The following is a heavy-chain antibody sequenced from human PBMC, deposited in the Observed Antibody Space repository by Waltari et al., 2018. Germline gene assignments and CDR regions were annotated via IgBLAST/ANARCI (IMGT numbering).Heavy chain of an antibody. CDR2: ISYDGSNK. CDR1: GFTFISYA. Sequence: QVQLVESGGGVVQPGRSLRLSCAASGFTFISYAMHLVRQAPGKGLEWVAVISYDGSNKYYADSVKGRFTISRDNSKNTLYLEMNSLRAEDTAVYYCARDLQVGGSYLDYYGMDVWGQGTTVTVSS. J-gene: IGHJ6*02. CDR3: ARDLQVGGSYLDYYGMDV. V-gene: IGHV3-30*01. D-gene: IGHD1-26*01.